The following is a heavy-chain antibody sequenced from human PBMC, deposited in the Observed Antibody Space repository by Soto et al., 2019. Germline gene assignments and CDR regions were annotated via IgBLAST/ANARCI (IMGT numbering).Heavy chain of an antibody. CDR1: GFTFSSYG. CDR3: AKWVVVATTYFQH. Sequence: QVQLVESGGGVVQPGRSLRLSCAASGFTFSSYGMHWVRQAPGKGLEWVAVISYDGSDKYYADSVKGRVTISRDNSNHTLYLQSASLRAEETAVYYCAKWVVVATTYFQHWCQGTLVTVSS. CDR2: ISYDGSDK. D-gene: IGHD2-15*01. J-gene: IGHJ1*01. V-gene: IGHV3-30*18.